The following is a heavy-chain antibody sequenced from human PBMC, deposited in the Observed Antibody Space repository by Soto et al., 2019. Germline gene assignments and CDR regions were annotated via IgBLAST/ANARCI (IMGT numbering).Heavy chain of an antibody. CDR1: GYTFSSYH. CDR2: ISAYNGNT. V-gene: IGHV1-18*01. Sequence: QIQLVQSGAEVKKPGASVKVSCKASGYTFSSYHITWVRQAPGQGLEWMGWISAYNGNTNYAQNLQGRVTMTTDPSTRPAYMELRSLRSDDTAVYYCARDLPPVDYWGQGTLVTVSS. J-gene: IGHJ4*02. CDR3: ARDLPPVDY.